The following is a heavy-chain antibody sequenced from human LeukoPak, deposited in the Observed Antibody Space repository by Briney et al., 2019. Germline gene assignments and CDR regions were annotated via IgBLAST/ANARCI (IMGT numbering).Heavy chain of an antibody. J-gene: IGHJ4*02. Sequence: ASVKVSCKASGYTFTSYGISWVRQAPGQGLEWMGWISAYNGNTNYAQKLQGRVTMTTDTSTSTAYMELRSLRSDDTAVYYCARDHGYYYGSGRHDYWGQGTLVTVSS. D-gene: IGHD3-10*01. CDR3: ARDHGYYYGSGRHDY. CDR2: ISAYNGNT. V-gene: IGHV1-18*01. CDR1: GYTFTSYG.